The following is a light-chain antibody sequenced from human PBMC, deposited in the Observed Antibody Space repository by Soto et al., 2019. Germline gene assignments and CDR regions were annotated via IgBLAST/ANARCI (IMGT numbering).Light chain of an antibody. CDR3: GSWDSTLTAYV. CDR2: DDN. V-gene: IGLV1-51*01. Sequence: QSVLTQPPSVSAAPGQKVTLACSGSSSNIGGNSGSWYQQLPGTAPKLLIYDDNKRPSGIPDRFSGSKSGTSATLGITGFQTGDEADYYCGSWDSTLTAYVFGTGTKV. CDR1: SSNIGGNS. J-gene: IGLJ1*01.